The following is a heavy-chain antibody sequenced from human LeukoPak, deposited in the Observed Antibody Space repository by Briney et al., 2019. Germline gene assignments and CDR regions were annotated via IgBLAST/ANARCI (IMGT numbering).Heavy chain of an antibody. J-gene: IGHJ3*02. CDR1: GYTFTSYG. CDR2: ISAYNGNT. V-gene: IGHV1-18*01. D-gene: IGHD3-22*01. CDR3: ARGSYYYDSSGYYSDAFDI. Sequence: ASVKVSCKASGYTFTSYGISWVRQAPGQGLEWMGWISAYNGNTNYAQKLQGRVTMTTDTSTSTAYMEPRSLRSDDTAVYYCARGSYYYDSSGYYSDAFDIWGQGTMVTVSS.